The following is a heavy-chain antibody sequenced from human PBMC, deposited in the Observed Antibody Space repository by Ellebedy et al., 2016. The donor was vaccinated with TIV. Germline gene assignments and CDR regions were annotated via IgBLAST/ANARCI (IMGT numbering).Heavy chain of an antibody. V-gene: IGHV3-7*01. D-gene: IGHD7-27*01. Sequence: GESLKISCAASGFTFSSCWMSWVRQAPGKGLEWVANIKQDGSETHYVDSVKGRFTISRDNAKNSLYLQMTSLRAEDTGVYYCARHPPLGLAWGQGTLVTVSS. CDR3: ARHPPLGLA. CDR2: IKQDGSET. CDR1: GFTFSSCW. J-gene: IGHJ5*02.